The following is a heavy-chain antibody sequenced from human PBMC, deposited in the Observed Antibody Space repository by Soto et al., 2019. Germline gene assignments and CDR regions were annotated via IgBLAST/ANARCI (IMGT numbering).Heavy chain of an antibody. V-gene: IGHV4-34*01. CDR3: ASIVGATPPLVRDWFDP. Sequence: SETLSLTCAVYGGSFSGYYWSWICQPPGKGLEWIGEINHSGSTNYNPSLKSRVTISVDTSKNQFSLKLSSVTAADTAVYYCASIVGATPPLVRDWFDPWGKGTLVTVSS. D-gene: IGHD1-26*01. J-gene: IGHJ5*02. CDR2: INHSGST. CDR1: GGSFSGYY.